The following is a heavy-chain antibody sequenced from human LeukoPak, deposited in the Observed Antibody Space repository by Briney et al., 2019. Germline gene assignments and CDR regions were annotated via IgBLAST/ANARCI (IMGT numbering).Heavy chain of an antibody. CDR2: ISSSSSTI. D-gene: IGHD2-21*02. V-gene: IGHV3-48*04. J-gene: IGHJ3*02. CDR3: ARGDCGGDCYWRVGPQAFDI. Sequence: GGSLRLSCAASRFTFSSYSMNWVRQAPGKGLEWVSYISSSSSTIYYADSVKGRFTISRDNAKNSLYLQMNSLRAEDTAVYYCARGDCGGDCYWRVGPQAFDIWGQGTMVTVSS. CDR1: RFTFSSYS.